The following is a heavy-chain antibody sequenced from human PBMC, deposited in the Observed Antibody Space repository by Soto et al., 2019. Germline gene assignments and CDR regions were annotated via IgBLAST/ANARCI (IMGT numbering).Heavy chain of an antibody. CDR1: GGSISSGGYS. CDR3: PRRQGVAAHH. J-gene: IGHJ5*02. D-gene: IGHD2-15*01. CDR2: IYHSGST. V-gene: IGHV4-30-2*01. Sequence: QLQLQESGSGLVKPSQTLSLTCAVSGGSISSGGYSWSWIRQPPGKGLEWIGYIYHSGSTYYNPCLNIRVTISVDQFTNQFCLKLGSVTAADTSVNFGPRRQGVAAHHWGQGTLVTVSS.